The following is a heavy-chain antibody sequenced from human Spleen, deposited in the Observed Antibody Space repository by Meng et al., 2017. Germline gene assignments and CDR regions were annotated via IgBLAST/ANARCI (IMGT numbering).Heavy chain of an antibody. V-gene: IGHV4-4*02. Sequence: QVQLQEAGPGWVKPSGTLSLPCSVSGGSISSDNWWSWVRQPPGKGLEWIGEIYHSGSANYNPSLKSRVTISVDTSKNQFSLNLMSVTAADTAVYYCASNGWYCLDYWGQGTLVTVSS. J-gene: IGHJ4*02. CDR1: GGSISSDNW. CDR2: IYHSGSA. CDR3: ASNGWYCLDY. D-gene: IGHD2-8*02.